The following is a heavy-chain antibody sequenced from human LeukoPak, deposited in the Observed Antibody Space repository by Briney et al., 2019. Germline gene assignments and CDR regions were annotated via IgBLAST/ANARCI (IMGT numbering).Heavy chain of an antibody. Sequence: ASVKVSCKASGYTFTGYYIHWVRQAPGQGLEWMGWINPNSGDTNYAQKFQGRVTMTRDTSISTAYMELSRLRSDDTAVYYCARDEGYCSSTSCYGTPIQNYYFDYWGQGTLVTVSS. CDR3: ARDEGYCSSTSCYGTPIQNYYFDY. J-gene: IGHJ4*02. CDR1: GYTFTGYY. V-gene: IGHV1-2*02. CDR2: INPNSGDT. D-gene: IGHD2-2*01.